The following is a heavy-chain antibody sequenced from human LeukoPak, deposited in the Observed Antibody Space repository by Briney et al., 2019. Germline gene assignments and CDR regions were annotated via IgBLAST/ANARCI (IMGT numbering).Heavy chain of an antibody. CDR1: EFPFSFYE. J-gene: IGHJ4*02. V-gene: IGHV3-48*03. CDR3: ALLAVASDFDY. Sequence: PGGSLRLSCAVSEFPFSFYEMNWVRQAPGKGLEWVSNIGSSGTNRYYADSVKGRFSISRDNAESSLYLQMNSLRVEDTAVYYCALLAVASDFDYWGQGALVTVSS. D-gene: IGHD6-19*01. CDR2: IGSSGTNR.